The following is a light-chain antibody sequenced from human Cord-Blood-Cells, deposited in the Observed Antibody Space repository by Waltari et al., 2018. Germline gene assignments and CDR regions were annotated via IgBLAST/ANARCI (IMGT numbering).Light chain of an antibody. J-gene: IGLJ3*02. CDR3: CSYAGSSTWV. V-gene: IGLV2-23*01. CDR2: EGS. Sequence: QSALTQPASVSGSPGQSITISCTGTSSDVGSSNLVSWYQQHPGKAPKLMIYEGSKRPSGVSNRFSGSKSGNTASLTISGLQAEDEADYYCCSYAGSSTWVFGGGTKLTV. CDR1: SSDVGSSNL.